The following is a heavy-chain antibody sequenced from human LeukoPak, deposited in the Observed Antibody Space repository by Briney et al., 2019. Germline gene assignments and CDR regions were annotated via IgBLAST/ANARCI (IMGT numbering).Heavy chain of an antibody. Sequence: GSSVKVSCKASGTSFKSYGFHWVRQAPGQGFEWIGRTVPIYDAPIYAQKFHGRVTITADTSTTTVYMELSSLRSEDTAIFYCATSTDYYDASGFYYWGQGTLVSVSS. J-gene: IGHJ4*02. CDR2: TVPIYDAP. D-gene: IGHD3-9*01. CDR1: GTSFKSYG. V-gene: IGHV1-69*06. CDR3: ATSTDYYDASGFYY.